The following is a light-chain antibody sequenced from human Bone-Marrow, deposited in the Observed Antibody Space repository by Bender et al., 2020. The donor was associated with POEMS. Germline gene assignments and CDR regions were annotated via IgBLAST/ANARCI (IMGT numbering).Light chain of an antibody. CDR1: SSDVGGYNY. Sequence: QSALTQPASVSGSPGQSITISCTGTSSDVGGYNYVSWYQHHPGKAPKLMIYDVSHRPSGVSNRFSGSKSGNTASLTISGLQAEDEADYYCNSYTSTHTVIFGGGTKLTVL. V-gene: IGLV2-14*03. J-gene: IGLJ2*01. CDR3: NSYTSTHTVI. CDR2: DVS.